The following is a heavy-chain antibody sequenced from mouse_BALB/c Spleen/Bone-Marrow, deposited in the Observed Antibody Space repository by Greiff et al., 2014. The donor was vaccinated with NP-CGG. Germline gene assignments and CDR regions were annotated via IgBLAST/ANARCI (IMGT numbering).Heavy chain of an antibody. CDR1: GYTFTSYY. J-gene: IGHJ3*01. CDR2: INPSNGGT. CDR3: TRGFAY. Sequence: VQLQQSGAELVKPGASVKLSCKASGYTFTSYYMYWVKQRPGQGLEWIGEINPSNGGTNFNEKFESKATLTVDKSSSTAYMQLSSLTSEDSAVYYCTRGFAYWGQGTLVTVSA. V-gene: IGHV1S81*02.